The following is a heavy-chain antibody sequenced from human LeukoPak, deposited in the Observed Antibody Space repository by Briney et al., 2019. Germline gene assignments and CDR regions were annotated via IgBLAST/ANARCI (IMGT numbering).Heavy chain of an antibody. CDR1: GGSFSGYY. CDR2: INHSGST. D-gene: IGHD1-26*01. V-gene: IGHV4-34*01. Sequence: SETLSLTCAVYGGSFSGYYWSWIRQPPGKGLEWIGEINHSGSTNYNPSLKSRVTISVDTSKNQFSLKLSSVTAADTAVYYCARESVNSGYLDYWGQGTLVTVSS. J-gene: IGHJ4*02. CDR3: ARESVNSGYLDY.